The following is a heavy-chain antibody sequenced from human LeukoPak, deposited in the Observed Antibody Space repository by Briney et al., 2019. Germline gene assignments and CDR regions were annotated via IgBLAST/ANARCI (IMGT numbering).Heavy chain of an antibody. D-gene: IGHD3-22*01. Sequence: GGSLRLSCAASGFTFSSFGMHWVRQAPGKGLEWVAVIWYDGSNKNYADSVKGRFTISRDNSKNTLYLEMNSLRAEDTAVYYCARDLNYYDSSGFSAADFWGQGTLVTVSS. J-gene: IGHJ4*02. CDR2: IWYDGSNK. CDR1: GFTFSSFG. CDR3: ARDLNYYDSSGFSAADF. V-gene: IGHV3-33*01.